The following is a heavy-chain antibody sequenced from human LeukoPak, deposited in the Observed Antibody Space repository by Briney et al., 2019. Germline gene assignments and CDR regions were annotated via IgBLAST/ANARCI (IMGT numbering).Heavy chain of an antibody. D-gene: IGHD3-10*01. CDR1: GFTVSSNY. CDR3: ARDYYVSGTYFHDY. J-gene: IGHJ4*02. CDR2: IYSGGRT. Sequence: GGSLRLSCAASGFTVSSNYMSWVRQAPGKGLEWVSVIYSGGRTYYADSVKGRFTISRDNSKNTLYLQMNSLRAEDTAVYYCARDYYVSGTYFHDYWGQGTLVTVSS. V-gene: IGHV3-53*01.